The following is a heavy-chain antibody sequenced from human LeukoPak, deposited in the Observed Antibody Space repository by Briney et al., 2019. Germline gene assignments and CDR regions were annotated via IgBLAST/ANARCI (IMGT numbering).Heavy chain of an antibody. CDR3: TKGDPVSGINVRTFDF. J-gene: IGHJ4*02. D-gene: IGHD6-19*01. CDR1: GFTFGSYA. V-gene: IGHV3-30*04. Sequence: GGSLRLSCAASGFTFGSYAMHWVRQAPGKGLEWVAVISYDGSNKYYADSVKGRFTISRDNSKNTLYLQMNSLRAEDTAVFYCTKGDPVSGINVRTFDFWGQGTLVTVSS. CDR2: ISYDGSNK.